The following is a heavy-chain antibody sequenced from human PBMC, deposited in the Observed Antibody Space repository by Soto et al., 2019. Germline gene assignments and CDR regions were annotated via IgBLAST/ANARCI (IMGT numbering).Heavy chain of an antibody. CDR1: GFTFDDYA. CDR3: AKDIRMATTGGFDY. CDR2: ISWNSGSI. Sequence: EVQLVESGGGLVQPGRSLRLSCAASGFTFDDYAMHWVRQAPGKGLEWVSGISWNSGSIGYADSVKGRFTISRDNAKNSLYLQMNSLRAEDTALYYCAKDIRMATTGGFDYWGQGTLVTVSS. V-gene: IGHV3-9*01. J-gene: IGHJ4*02. D-gene: IGHD1-1*01.